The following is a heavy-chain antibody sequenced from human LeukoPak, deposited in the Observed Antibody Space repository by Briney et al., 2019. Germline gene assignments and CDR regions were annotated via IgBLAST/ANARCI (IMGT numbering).Heavy chain of an antibody. V-gene: IGHV3-9*01. CDR2: ISWNSGSI. J-gene: IGHJ6*03. CDR1: GFTFDDYA. D-gene: IGHD5-18*01. CDR3: AKGSESGYSYGYSYYYMDV. Sequence: AGGSLRLSCAASGFTFDDYAMHWVRQGPGKGLEWVSGISWNSGSIGYADSVKGRFTTSRDNAKDSLYLQMNSLRAEGTAVYYCAKGSESGYSYGYSYYYMDVWGKGTTVTVSS.